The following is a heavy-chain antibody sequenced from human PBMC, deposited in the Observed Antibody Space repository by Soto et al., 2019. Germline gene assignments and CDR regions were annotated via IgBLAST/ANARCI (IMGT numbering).Heavy chain of an antibody. J-gene: IGHJ4*02. CDR1: GFTFSNAW. V-gene: IGHV3-15*07. CDR2: IKSKTDGGTT. Sequence: EVQLVESGGGLVKPGGSLRLSCAASGFTFSNAWMNWVRQAPGKGLEWVGRIKSKTDGGTTDYAAPVKGRFTISRDDSKNTLYLQMNSLTTEDTAVYYCTTDIYGSGSYYSIDYWGQGTLVTVSS. CDR3: TTDIYGSGSYYSIDY. D-gene: IGHD3-10*01.